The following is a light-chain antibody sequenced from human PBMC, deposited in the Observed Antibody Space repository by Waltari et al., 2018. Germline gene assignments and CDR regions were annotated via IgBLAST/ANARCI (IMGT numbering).Light chain of an antibody. CDR1: QSISSW. J-gene: IGKJ5*01. V-gene: IGKV1-5*03. CDR3: QQGHSFPIT. CDR2: KAS. Sequence: DIQMTQSPSTLSASVGDRVTITCRASQSISSWLAWYQQKPGKAPKLLIYKASSLESGVPSRFSGSGSGTEFTLTISSLQPDDFATYFCQQGHSFPITFGQGTRVDIK.